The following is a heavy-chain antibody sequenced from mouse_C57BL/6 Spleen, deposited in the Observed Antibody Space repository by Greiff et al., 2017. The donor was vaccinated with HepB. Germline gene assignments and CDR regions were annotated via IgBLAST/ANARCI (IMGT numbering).Heavy chain of an antibody. CDR2: ISSGGDYI. J-gene: IGHJ1*03. Sequence: DVHLVESGEGLVKPGGSLKLSCAASGFTFSSYAMSWVRQTPEKRLEWVAYISSGGDYIYYADTVKGRFTISRDNARNTLYLQMSSLTSEDTAMYYCTREGFIRYWYFDVWGTGTTVTVSS. V-gene: IGHV5-9-1*02. D-gene: IGHD1-1*01. CDR3: TREGFIRYWYFDV. CDR1: GFTFSSYA.